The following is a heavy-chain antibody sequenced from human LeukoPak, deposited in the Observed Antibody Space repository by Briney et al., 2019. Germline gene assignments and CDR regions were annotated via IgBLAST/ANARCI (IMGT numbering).Heavy chain of an antibody. CDR3: LTSTRSHRFDY. V-gene: IGHV3-7*01. CDR1: GFTFSSYW. J-gene: IGHJ4*02. D-gene: IGHD2-15*01. CDR2: IKQDGSDK. Sequence: GGSPRLSCAASGFTFSSYWMCWVRQAPGKGLEWVAIIKQDGSDKYYVDSAEGRFIISRDNAKNSLYLQMTSLRAEDTAVYYCLTSTRSHRFDYWGQGTLVTVSS.